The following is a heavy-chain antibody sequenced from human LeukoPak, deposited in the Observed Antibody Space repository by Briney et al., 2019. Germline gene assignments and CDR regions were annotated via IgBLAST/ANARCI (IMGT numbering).Heavy chain of an antibody. V-gene: IGHV3-9*01. Sequence: AGGSLRLSCAASGFTFDDYAMHWVRRVPGKGLGWVSGVSWNSVYIGYADSVKGRFIISRDNAKNSLYLQMNSLRAEDTALYYCARGVVVVVAATGSVYYYGMDVWGQGTTVTVSS. CDR3: ARGVVVVVAATGSVYYYGMDV. CDR1: GFTFDDYA. D-gene: IGHD2-15*01. CDR2: VSWNSVYI. J-gene: IGHJ6*02.